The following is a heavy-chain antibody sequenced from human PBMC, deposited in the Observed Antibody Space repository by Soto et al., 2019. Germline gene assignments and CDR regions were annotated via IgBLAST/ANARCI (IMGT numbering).Heavy chain of an antibody. CDR2: IYHNEHT. V-gene: IGHV4-4*02. Sequence: QVQLQESGPGLVKPSGTLSLTCAVSGVSISSSQWWSWVRQPPGRGLEWIGEIYHNEHTNYNPSLRSRLTIPLDKANNHVSLKMSSVTAAATATYFCGSTKHFFYGVDVWGQGTTVTVSS. CDR1: GVSISSSQW. CDR3: GSTKHFFYGVDV. J-gene: IGHJ6*02.